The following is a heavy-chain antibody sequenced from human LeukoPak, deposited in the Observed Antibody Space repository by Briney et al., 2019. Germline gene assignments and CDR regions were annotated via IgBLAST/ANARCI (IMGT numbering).Heavy chain of an antibody. CDR3: ARAPRDSSTMLDR. Sequence: GASVKVSCKASGYTFTSYAMNWVRQAPGQGLEWMGLINPSDGSTTYTHRFQGRVTVTRDTSTSTVYMDLSSLRSEDTAVYYCARAPRDSSTMLDRWGQGTLVTVSS. V-gene: IGHV1-46*01. D-gene: IGHD6-13*01. CDR2: INPSDGST. CDR1: GYTFTSYA. J-gene: IGHJ5*02.